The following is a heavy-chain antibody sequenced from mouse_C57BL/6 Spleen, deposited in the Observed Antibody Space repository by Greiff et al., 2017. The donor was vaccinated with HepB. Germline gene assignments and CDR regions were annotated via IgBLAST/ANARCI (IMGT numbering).Heavy chain of an antibody. Sequence: VQLQQSGPELVQPGASVKISCKASGYAFSSSWMNWVKQRPGKGLEWIGRIYPGDGDTNYNGKFKGKATLTADKSSSTAYMQRSSLTSEDSAVYFCARSYYYGSSAYAMDYWGQGTSVTVSS. CDR1: GYAFSSSW. V-gene: IGHV1-82*01. D-gene: IGHD1-1*01. CDR3: ARSYYYGSSAYAMDY. CDR2: IYPGDGDT. J-gene: IGHJ4*01.